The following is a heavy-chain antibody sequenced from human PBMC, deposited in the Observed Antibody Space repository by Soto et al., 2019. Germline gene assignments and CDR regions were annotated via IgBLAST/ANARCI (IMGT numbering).Heavy chain of an antibody. CDR3: TRLYYDSSGYQGFDY. D-gene: IGHD3-22*01. CDR1: GFTFSGSA. Sequence: GVLRLSCAASGFTFSGSAMHWVRQASGKGLEWVGRIRSKANSYATAYAASVKGRFTISRDDSKNTAYLQMNSLKTEDTAVYYCTRLYYDSSGYQGFDYWGQGTLVTVSS. CDR2: IRSKANSYAT. J-gene: IGHJ4*02. V-gene: IGHV3-73*01.